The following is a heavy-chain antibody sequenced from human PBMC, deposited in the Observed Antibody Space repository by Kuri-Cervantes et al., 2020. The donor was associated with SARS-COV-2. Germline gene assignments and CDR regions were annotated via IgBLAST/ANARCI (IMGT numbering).Heavy chain of an antibody. CDR3: ARDVNYGDYVDYWYFDL. V-gene: IGHV4-34*01. J-gene: IGHJ2*01. D-gene: IGHD2-21*02. CDR2: INHSGST. CDR1: GGSFSGYY. Sequence: ESLKISCAVYGGSFSGYYWSWIRQPPGKGLEWIGEINHSGSTNYNPSLKSRVTISVDTSKNQFSLKLSSVTAADTAVYYCARDVNYGDYVDYWYFDLWGRGTLVTVSS.